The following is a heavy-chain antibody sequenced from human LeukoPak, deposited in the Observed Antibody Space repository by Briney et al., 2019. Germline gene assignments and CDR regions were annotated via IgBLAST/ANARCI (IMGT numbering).Heavy chain of an antibody. CDR3: VSLGGIPVTGPYDFDC. Sequence: PGGSLRLSCVASGFTFSGNWMNWVRQAPGKGLVWVSRISGDGSDITYADSVKGRFTISRDNARNTLYLQMNSLRVEDTAVYYCVSLGGIPVTGPYDFDCWGQGTVVTVSS. CDR1: GFTFSGNW. CDR2: ISGDGSDI. J-gene: IGHJ4*02. V-gene: IGHV3-74*03. D-gene: IGHD2-21*02.